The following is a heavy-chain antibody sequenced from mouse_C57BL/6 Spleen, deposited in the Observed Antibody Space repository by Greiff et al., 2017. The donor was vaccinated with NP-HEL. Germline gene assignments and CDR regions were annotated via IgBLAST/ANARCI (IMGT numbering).Heavy chain of an antibody. V-gene: IGHV5-16*01. J-gene: IGHJ4*01. CDR3: ARDGEIYAMDY. CDR1: GFTFSDYY. Sequence: EVLLVESEGGLVQPGSSMKLSCTASGFTFSDYYMAWVRQVPEKGLEWVANINYDGSSTYYLDSLKSRFIISKDNAKNILYLQMSSLKSEDTATYYCARDGEIYAMDYWGQGTSVTVSS. CDR2: INYDGSST.